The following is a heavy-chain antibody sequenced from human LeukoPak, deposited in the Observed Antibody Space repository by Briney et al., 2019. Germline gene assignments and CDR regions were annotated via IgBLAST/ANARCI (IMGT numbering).Heavy chain of an antibody. J-gene: IGHJ4*02. CDR3: ARDQGLDGSGSYDY. D-gene: IGHD3-10*01. CDR2: IKPNSGGT. Sequence: ASVKVSCKASGYSFADYYMHWVRQAPGQGLEWMGWIKPNSGGTRSAQKFQGRVTMTRDTSISTAYMELSRLRSDDTAVYYCARDQGLDGSGSYDYWGQGTLVTVSS. CDR1: GYSFADYY. V-gene: IGHV1-2*02.